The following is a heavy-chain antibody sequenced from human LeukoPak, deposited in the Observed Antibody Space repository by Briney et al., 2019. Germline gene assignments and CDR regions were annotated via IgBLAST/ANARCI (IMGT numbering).Heavy chain of an antibody. D-gene: IGHD2-15*01. J-gene: IGHJ6*02. CDR3: TTVLTPGNYYYYGMDV. Sequence: GGSLRLSRAASGFTFSNAWMSWVRQAPGKGLEWVGRIKSKTDGGTTDYAAPVKGRFTISRDDSKNTLYLQMNSLKTEDTAVYYCTTVLTPGNYYYYGMDVWGQGTTVTVSS. V-gene: IGHV3-15*01. CDR1: GFTFSNAW. CDR2: IKSKTDGGTT.